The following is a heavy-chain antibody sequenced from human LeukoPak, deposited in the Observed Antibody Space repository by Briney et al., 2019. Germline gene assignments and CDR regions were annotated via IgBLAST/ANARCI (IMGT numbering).Heavy chain of an antibody. J-gene: IGHJ4*02. Sequence: EASLKVSCKASGYTFTSYDINWVRQATGQGLEWMGWMNPNSGNTGYAQKFQDRVTKTRNTSISTAYMELSSLRSEDTAVYYCARGHYGTTGDYWGQGTLVTVSS. V-gene: IGHV1-8*01. CDR1: GYTFTSYD. CDR2: MNPNSGNT. CDR3: ARGHYGTTGDY. D-gene: IGHD1-1*01.